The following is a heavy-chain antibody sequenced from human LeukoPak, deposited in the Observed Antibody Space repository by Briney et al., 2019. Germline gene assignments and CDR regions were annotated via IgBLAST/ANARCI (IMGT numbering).Heavy chain of an antibody. CDR2: ISSSSSYI. CDR1: GFTFSSYS. J-gene: IGHJ4*02. CDR3: ARGGSGDHFDY. Sequence: GGSLRLSCAASGFTFSSYSMNWVRQAPGKGLEWVSSISSSSSYIYYADSVKGRFTISRDNAKNSLYLQVNSLRAEDTAVYYCARGGSGDHFDYWGQGTLVTVSS. V-gene: IGHV3-21*01. D-gene: IGHD2-21*01.